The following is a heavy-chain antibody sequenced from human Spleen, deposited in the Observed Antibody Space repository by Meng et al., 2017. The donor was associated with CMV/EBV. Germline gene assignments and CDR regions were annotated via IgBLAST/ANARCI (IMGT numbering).Heavy chain of an antibody. V-gene: IGHV1-46*01. CDR2: INPSGGST. CDR1: GYILTTYY. D-gene: IGHD1-1*01. J-gene: IGHJ4*02. CDR3: ARDLTTGTHDY. Sequence: ASVKVSCKASGYILTTYYMHWVRQAPGQGLEWMGVINPSGGSTNYAQKFQGRVTMTRDTSTSTVYMELSSLRSEDTAVYYCARDLTTGTHDYWGQGTLVTVSS.